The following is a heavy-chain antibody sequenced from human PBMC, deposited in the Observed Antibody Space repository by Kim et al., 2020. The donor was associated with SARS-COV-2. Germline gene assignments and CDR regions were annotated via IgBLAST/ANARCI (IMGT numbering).Heavy chain of an antibody. CDR2: ISYDGSNK. CDR3: AQWWESLDY. CDR1: GFTFSSYG. J-gene: IGHJ4*02. D-gene: IGHD1-26*01. V-gene: IGHV3-30*18. Sequence: GGSLRLSCAASGFTFSSYGMHWVRQAPGKGLEWVAVISYDGSNKYYADSVKGRFTISSYNYKNTRDLQMNSLRVEYSAVYYCAQWWESLDYWGQGTLVTV.